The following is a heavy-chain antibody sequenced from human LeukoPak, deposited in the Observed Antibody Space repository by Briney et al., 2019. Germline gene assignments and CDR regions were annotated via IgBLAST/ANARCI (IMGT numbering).Heavy chain of an antibody. J-gene: IGHJ4*02. Sequence: GGSLRLSCAASGFTFSSYGMNWVRQAPGKGLEWLSYLSNTGNIHYAQSVKGRFTISRDNAESSLYLQMDGLRAEDTAVYYCARRGDSPMIGDHWGQGIPVTVAS. CDR2: LSNTGNI. V-gene: IGHV3-48*01. CDR1: GFTFSSYG. CDR3: ARRGDSPMIGDH. D-gene: IGHD3-10*02.